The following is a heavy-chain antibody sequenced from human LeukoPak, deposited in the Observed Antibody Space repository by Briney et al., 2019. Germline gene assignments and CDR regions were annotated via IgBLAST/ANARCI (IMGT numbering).Heavy chain of an antibody. CDR2: ISYAGSNK. CDR3: AKAGYGGGSMTTYGDY. V-gene: IGHV3-30*18. Sequence: PGGSLTLSCAASGFTFSSYGMHWVRQAPGKGLEWVAIISYAGSNKYYADSVKGRFTISRDNSKNTLYLQVNSLRAEDTAVYYCAKAGYGGGSMTTYGDYWGQGTLVTVSS. J-gene: IGHJ4*02. D-gene: IGHD3-10*01. CDR1: GFTFSSYG.